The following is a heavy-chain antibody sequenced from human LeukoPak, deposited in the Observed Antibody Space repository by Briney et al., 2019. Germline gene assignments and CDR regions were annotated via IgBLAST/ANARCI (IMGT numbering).Heavy chain of an antibody. CDR1: GGSISRYY. V-gene: IGHV4-59*12. J-gene: IGHJ5*02. CDR2: IYYSGST. CDR3: ARGMAAAYDYNWFDP. D-gene: IGHD5-12*01. Sequence: SETLSLTCTVSGGSISRYYWSWIRQPPGKGLEWIGYIYYSGSTNYNPSLKSRVTISVDTSKNQFSLKLTSVTAADTAVYFCARGMAAAYDYNWFDPWGQGTLVTVSS.